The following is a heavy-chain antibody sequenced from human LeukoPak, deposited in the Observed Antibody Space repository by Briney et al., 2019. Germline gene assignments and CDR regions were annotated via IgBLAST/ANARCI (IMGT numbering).Heavy chain of an antibody. J-gene: IGHJ2*01. Sequence: PGGSLRLSCEATRFNIGSFGGFAMSWVRQAPGKGLEWVAAISTDGSYKYHGDSVKGRFTISRDNPMNTLYLQMNGLRPDDTAVYYCARSLIPGRWYFDLWGRGTLVTVSS. CDR1: RFNIGSFGGFA. CDR3: ARSLIPGRWYFDL. V-gene: IGHV3-30*04. D-gene: IGHD3-16*01. CDR2: ISTDGSYK.